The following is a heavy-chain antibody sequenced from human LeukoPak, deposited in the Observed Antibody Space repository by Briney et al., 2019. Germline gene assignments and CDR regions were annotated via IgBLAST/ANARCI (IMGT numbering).Heavy chain of an antibody. CDR1: GYTFTTFY. CDR3: ARERGYCIGSGCYGSDY. Sequence: ASVKVSCKASGYTFTTFYIHWARQAPGQGLEWMGKVNPTSGVSTYAQKFQGRVTMTRDTSTSTVYMELSSLRSDDAAVYFCARERGYCIGSGCYGSDYWGQGTLVTVSS. D-gene: IGHD2-2*01. J-gene: IGHJ4*02. CDR2: VNPTSGVS. V-gene: IGHV1-46*01.